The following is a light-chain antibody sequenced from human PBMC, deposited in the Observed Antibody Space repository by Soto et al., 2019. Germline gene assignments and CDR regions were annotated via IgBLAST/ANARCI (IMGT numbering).Light chain of an antibody. Sequence: DIQLTQSPSFLSASVGDRVTITCRASQGIRSYLAWYQQKPGRAPKLLMYIASTLQTGVPSRFSGSGSGTELTLTITSLQPEDFATYYCQQVNSYPITFGQGTRLEIK. V-gene: IGKV1-9*01. CDR1: QGIRSY. CDR2: IAS. J-gene: IGKJ5*01. CDR3: QQVNSYPIT.